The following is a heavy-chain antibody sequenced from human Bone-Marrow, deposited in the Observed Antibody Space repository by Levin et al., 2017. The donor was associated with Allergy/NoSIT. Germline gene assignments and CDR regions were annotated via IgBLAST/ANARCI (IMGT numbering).Heavy chain of an antibody. D-gene: IGHD1-1*01. CDR2: INPNSGGT. Sequence: GESLKISCKASGYTFTGYYMHWVRQAPGQGLEWMGWINPNSGGTNYAQKFQGRVTMTRDTSISTAYMELSRLRSDDTAVYYCATQKQEVQLERGHWFDPWGQGTLVTVSS. J-gene: IGHJ5*02. V-gene: IGHV1-2*02. CDR3: ATQKQEVQLERGHWFDP. CDR1: GYTFTGYY.